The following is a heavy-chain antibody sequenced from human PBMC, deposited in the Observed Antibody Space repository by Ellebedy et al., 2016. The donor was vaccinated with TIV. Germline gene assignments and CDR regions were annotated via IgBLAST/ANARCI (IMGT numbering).Heavy chain of an antibody. CDR3: VVGDCSGGSCRGSF. CDR2: ISSNKNYI. D-gene: IGHD2-15*01. J-gene: IGHJ4*02. Sequence: GESLKISCAASGFTFSSYSMNWVRQAPGKGLEWVSSISSNKNYIYYADSVKGRFTISRDNAWNSVYLQMNSLRAGDTALYYCVVGDCSGGSCRGSFWGPGTLVTVSS. V-gene: IGHV3-21*01. CDR1: GFTFSSYS.